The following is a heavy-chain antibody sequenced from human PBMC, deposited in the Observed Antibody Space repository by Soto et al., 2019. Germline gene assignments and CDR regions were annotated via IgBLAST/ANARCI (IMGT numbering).Heavy chain of an antibody. D-gene: IGHD3-16*02. CDR3: AKALGELSPESYDY. CDR2: ISYDGSEK. V-gene: IGHV3-30*18. Sequence: QVQLVESGGGVVQPGRSLRLSCAASGFTFSSYGMHWVRQAPGKGLEWVAVISYDGSEKYYADSVKGRFTISRDNSKNTLNLQMNSLRDDDTAVYYCAKALGELSPESYDYWGQGTLITVSS. J-gene: IGHJ4*02. CDR1: GFTFSSYG.